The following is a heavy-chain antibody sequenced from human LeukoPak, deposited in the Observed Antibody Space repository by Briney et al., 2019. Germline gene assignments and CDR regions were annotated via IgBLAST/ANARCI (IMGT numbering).Heavy chain of an antibody. D-gene: IGHD3-10*01. CDR2: ISGSGDNT. V-gene: IGHV3-23*01. J-gene: IGHJ4*02. Sequence: PGGSLRLSCAVSGFTFTSYAMSWVRQAPGKGLEWVSAISGSGDNTYYADSVKGRFTISRDNSKNTLYLQMNSLRAEDTAVYYCAKSSEYYYGSGSYYAFFDSWGQGTLVTVSS. CDR3: AKSSEYYYGSGSYYAFFDS. CDR1: GFTFTSYA.